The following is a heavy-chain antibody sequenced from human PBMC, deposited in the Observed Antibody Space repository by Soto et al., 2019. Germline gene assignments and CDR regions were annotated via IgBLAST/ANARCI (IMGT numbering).Heavy chain of an antibody. D-gene: IGHD2-15*01. CDR3: ARGPQYCSGGSCYLDY. J-gene: IGHJ4*02. CDR2: IYYSGST. Sequence: SETLSLTCTVSGGSISSSSYYWGWIRQPPGKGLEWIGSIYYSGSTYYNPSLKSRVTISVDTSKNQFSLKLSSVTAADTAVYYCARGPQYCSGGSCYLDYWGQGTLVTVSS. V-gene: IGHV4-39*01. CDR1: GGSISSSSYY.